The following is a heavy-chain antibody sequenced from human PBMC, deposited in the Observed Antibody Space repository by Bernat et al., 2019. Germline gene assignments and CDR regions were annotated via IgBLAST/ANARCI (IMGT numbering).Heavy chain of an antibody. V-gene: IGHV3-23*04. Sequence: EVQLVESGGGLVQPGGSLRLSCAASGFTFSSYAMSWVRQAPGKGLEWVSAISGSGGSTYDADSVKGRFTISRDNSKNTLYLQMNSLRAEDTAVYYCAKAQYYYYDSSGYYYFDYWGQGTLVTVSS. J-gene: IGHJ4*02. CDR1: GFTFSSYA. D-gene: IGHD3-22*01. CDR2: ISGSGGST. CDR3: AKAQYYYYDSSGYYYFDY.